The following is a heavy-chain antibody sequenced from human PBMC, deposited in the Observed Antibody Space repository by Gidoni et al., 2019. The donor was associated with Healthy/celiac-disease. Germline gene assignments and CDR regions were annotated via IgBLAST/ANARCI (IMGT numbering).Heavy chain of an antibody. Sequence: QITLKESGPTLVKPTQTLTLTCAFDGFSLSTSGVGVGWFRQPPGKDLEWLALIYWDDDKRYSQSLKSRLTITKDTAKNQVVLTMTNMDPVDTATYYCSHVMVRGVSPPDAFDIWGQGTMVTVSS. J-gene: IGHJ3*02. CDR2: IYWDDDK. CDR1: GFSLSTSGVG. CDR3: SHVMVRGVSPPDAFDI. V-gene: IGHV2-5*02. D-gene: IGHD3-10*01.